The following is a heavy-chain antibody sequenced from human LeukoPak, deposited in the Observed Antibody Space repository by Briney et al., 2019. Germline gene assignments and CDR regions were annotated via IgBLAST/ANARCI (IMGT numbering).Heavy chain of an antibody. CDR1: GGPFSGYY. V-gene: IGHV4-34*01. J-gene: IGHJ5*02. D-gene: IGHD6-13*01. CDR2: FNQSGST. Sequence: KPSGTLSLTCTFYGGPFSGYYWSWFRQPPGKGLEWIGEFNQSGSTNYNTYLTSRVTISVVTSKNQYSLKLSSVTAADTAVYYCAREFHSSSWYLAWFDPWGQGTLVTVSS. CDR3: AREFHSSSWYLAWFDP.